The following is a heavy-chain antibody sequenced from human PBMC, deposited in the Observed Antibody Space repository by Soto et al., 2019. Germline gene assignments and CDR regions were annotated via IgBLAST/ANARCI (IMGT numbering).Heavy chain of an antibody. J-gene: IGHJ5*02. CDR2: INPSGGST. V-gene: IGHV1-46*01. D-gene: IGHD1-26*01. Sequence: ASVKVSCKASGYTFTSYYMHWVRQAPGQGLEWMGIINPSGGSTSYAQKFQGRFTISRDNSKNTMYLQMNSLRAEDTAMYYCARFSGSYPGYLDPWGQGTLVTVSS. CDR1: GYTFTSYY. CDR3: ARFSGSYPGYLDP.